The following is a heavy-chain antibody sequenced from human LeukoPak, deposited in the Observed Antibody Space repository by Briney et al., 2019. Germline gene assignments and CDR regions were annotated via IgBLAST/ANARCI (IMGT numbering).Heavy chain of an antibody. Sequence: GGSLRLSCAASGFTFSSYAMHWVRQAPGKGLEWVAVISYDGSNTYYADSVKGRFTISRDNSKNTLYLQMNSLRDEDTAVYYCARDRYSGSYLDYWGQGTLVTVSS. V-gene: IGHV3-30-3*01. D-gene: IGHD1-26*01. J-gene: IGHJ4*02. CDR1: GFTFSSYA. CDR3: ARDRYSGSYLDY. CDR2: ISYDGSNT.